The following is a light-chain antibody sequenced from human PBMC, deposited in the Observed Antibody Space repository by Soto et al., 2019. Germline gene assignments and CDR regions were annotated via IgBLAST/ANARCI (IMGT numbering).Light chain of an antibody. CDR3: QQRTNWPPT. CDR2: SAS. V-gene: IGKV3-11*01. J-gene: IGKJ4*01. Sequence: EIVLTQSPATLSLSPGVRATLSCRASQSVRNDLVWYHQKPGQAPRVLIYSASNRATGIPARFSGSGSGTDFTLTISSLEPEDFAVYYCQQRTNWPPTFGGGTKVEMK. CDR1: QSVRND.